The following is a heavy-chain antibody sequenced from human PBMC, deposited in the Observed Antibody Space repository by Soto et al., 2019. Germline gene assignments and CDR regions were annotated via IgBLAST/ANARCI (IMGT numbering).Heavy chain of an antibody. D-gene: IGHD6-13*01. CDR3: ANPKAPRSSWRVDSFVY. V-gene: IGHV3-23*01. Sequence: AWSLRLCCAASGLPFSSYAMSWVRQAPGKGLEWVSAISGSGGSTYYADSVKGRFTISRDNSKNTLYLQTNSLRAEDTAVYYCANPKAPRSSWRVDSFVYWGHATLVTVSA. CDR2: ISGSGGST. J-gene: IGHJ4*01. CDR1: GLPFSSYA.